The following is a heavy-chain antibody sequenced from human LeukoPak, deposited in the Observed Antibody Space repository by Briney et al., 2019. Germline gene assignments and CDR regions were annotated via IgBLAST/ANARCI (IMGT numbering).Heavy chain of an antibody. V-gene: IGHV3-30*18. J-gene: IGHJ4*02. CDR1: GFTFTCCG. Sequence: GTSLRLSCATSGFTFTCCGMHWVRQASGKGLEWVAAISSSDGNSKYYADSVKGRFTISRDNSKNTVYLQMNSLRVDDTAVYYCAKWSGNRPLYYFDYWGQGTLVTVSS. CDR2: ISSSDGNSK. CDR3: AKWSGNRPLYYFDY. D-gene: IGHD3-3*01.